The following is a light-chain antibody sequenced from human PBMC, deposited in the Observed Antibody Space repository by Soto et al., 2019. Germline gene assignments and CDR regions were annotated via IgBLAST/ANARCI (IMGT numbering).Light chain of an antibody. Sequence: DIQMTQSPSSLSASVGDTVTISSRASQTINNYLNWYQQKPGKAPKLLTYAASTLQSGVPSRFSGSGSGTDFTLAITSLLPEDLATYYCQQSYSPRALTSGGGTKVDI. CDR2: AAS. V-gene: IGKV1-39*01. J-gene: IGKJ4*01. CDR3: QQSYSPRALT. CDR1: QTINNY.